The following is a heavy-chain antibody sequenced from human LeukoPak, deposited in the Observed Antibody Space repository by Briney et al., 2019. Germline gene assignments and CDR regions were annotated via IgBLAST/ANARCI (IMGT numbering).Heavy chain of an antibody. V-gene: IGHV1-69*13. Sequence: SVKVSCKASGGTLSSYAISWVRQAPGQGLEWIGGIIPIFGTANYAQKFQGRVTITADESTSTAYMELSSLRSEDTAVYYCASRGYGSGSTLGFDYWGQGTLVTVSS. CDR2: IIPIFGTA. J-gene: IGHJ4*02. D-gene: IGHD3-10*01. CDR3: ASRGYGSGSTLGFDY. CDR1: GGTLSSYA.